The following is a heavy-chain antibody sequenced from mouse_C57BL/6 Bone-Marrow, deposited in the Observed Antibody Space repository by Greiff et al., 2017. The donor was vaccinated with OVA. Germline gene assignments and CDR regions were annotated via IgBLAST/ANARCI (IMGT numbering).Heavy chain of an antibody. Sequence: VQLVESGAELVRPGASVKLSCKASGYTFTDYYINWVKQRPGQGLEWIARIYPGSGNTYYNEKFKGKATLTAEKSSSTAYMQLSSLTSEDSAVYFCARAGTTVRYFDYWGQGTTLTVSS. CDR1: GYTFTDYY. J-gene: IGHJ2*01. D-gene: IGHD1-1*01. CDR3: ARAGTTVRYFDY. CDR2: IYPGSGNT. V-gene: IGHV1-76*01.